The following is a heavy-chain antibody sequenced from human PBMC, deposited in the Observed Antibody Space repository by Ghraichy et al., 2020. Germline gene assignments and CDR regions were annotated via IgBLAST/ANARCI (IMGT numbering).Heavy chain of an antibody. J-gene: IGHJ4*02. CDR2: ISWDGGST. Sequence: GGSLRLSCAASGFTFDDYTMHWVRHAPGKGLEWVSLISWDGGSTYYADSVKGRFTISRDNSKNSLYLQMNSLRTEDTALYYCAKEYGDYGYYFDYWGQGTLVTVSS. CDR1: GFTFDDYT. CDR3: AKEYGDYGYYFDY. V-gene: IGHV3-43*01. D-gene: IGHD4-17*01.